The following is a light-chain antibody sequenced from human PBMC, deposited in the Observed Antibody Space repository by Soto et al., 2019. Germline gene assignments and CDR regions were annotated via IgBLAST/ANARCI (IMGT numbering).Light chain of an antibody. J-gene: IGKJ5*01. CDR1: QSVNIY. V-gene: IGKV3-11*01. CDR2: DAS. Sequence: EIVLTKSPVTLSLSPGERATLSCRASQSVNIYLAWYQQKPGQAPRLLIYDASNRATGIPARFSGSGSGTDFTLTISSLEPEDFAVYYCQQRSNWPPITFGQGTRLEIK. CDR3: QQRSNWPPIT.